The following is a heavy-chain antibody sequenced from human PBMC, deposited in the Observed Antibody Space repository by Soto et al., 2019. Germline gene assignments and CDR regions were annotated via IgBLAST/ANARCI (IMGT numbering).Heavy chain of an antibody. CDR2: ISAGGGST. CDR1: GFTFSSYA. V-gene: IGHV3-23*01. D-gene: IGHD1-26*01. CDR3: AKDTGLGGPGSLCFDY. J-gene: IGHJ4*02. Sequence: EVQLLESGGGLIQHGGSLRLSCAASGFTFSSYAMSWVRHAPGKGLERVSTISAGGGSTYYADSVKGRFTISRDNSKNTLYLQMNSLRAEDTAVYYCAKDTGLGGPGSLCFDYWGQGTLVTVSS.